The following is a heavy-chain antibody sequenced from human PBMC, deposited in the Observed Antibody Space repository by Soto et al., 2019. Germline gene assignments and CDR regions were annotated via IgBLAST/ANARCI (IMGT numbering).Heavy chain of an antibody. V-gene: IGHV5-51*01. Sequence: PGESLKISCKGSGYTCTNYWIGWVRQMPGKGLEWMGIIYPGDSDTKYNPSFQGQVTISADKSITTTYLRWTSLKASDTAIYYCAASIFYYGMDVWGQGTTVTVSS. CDR1: GYTCTNYW. CDR2: IYPGDSDT. J-gene: IGHJ6*02. CDR3: AASIFYYGMDV.